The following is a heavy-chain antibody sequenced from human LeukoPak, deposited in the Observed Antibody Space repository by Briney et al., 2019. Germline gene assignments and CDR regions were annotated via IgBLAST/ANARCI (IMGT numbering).Heavy chain of an antibody. CDR3: ARDAVYGSGTPGWFDP. Sequence: GSSVKVSCKASVYTFTRYYMHWVRQAPGHGLEWMGIINPSGVSTSSAQKFQGRVTMTRDTSTSTVYMELSSLRSEDTAVCYCARDAVYGSGTPGWFDPWGQGTLVTVSS. D-gene: IGHD3-10*01. J-gene: IGHJ5*02. CDR2: INPSGVST. CDR1: VYTFTRYY. V-gene: IGHV1-46*01.